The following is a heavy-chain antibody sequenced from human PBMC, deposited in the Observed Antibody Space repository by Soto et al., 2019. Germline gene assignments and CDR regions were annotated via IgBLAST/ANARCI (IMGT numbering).Heavy chain of an antibody. CDR3: TTAVRDSSPWCDN. CDR2: IKRNVDGGTA. V-gene: IGHV3-15*01. J-gene: IGHJ4*02. Sequence: EVQLVESGGGLVKPGGSLRLSCAASGITFSSTWMSWVRQAPGKGLEWVGRIKRNVDGGTADYAPPVRGRFTISRDDSKTTLYLQMDSLRIEDTAVYYCTTAVRDSSPWCDNWGQGTLVTVSS. D-gene: IGHD3-22*01. CDR1: GITFSSTW.